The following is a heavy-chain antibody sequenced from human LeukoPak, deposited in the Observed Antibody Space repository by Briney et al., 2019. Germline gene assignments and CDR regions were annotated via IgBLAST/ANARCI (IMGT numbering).Heavy chain of an antibody. CDR2: INPNSGNT. J-gene: IGHJ4*02. V-gene: IGHV1-8*01. Sequence: ASVKVSCKASGYTFTSYDINWVRQATGQGLEWMGWINPNSGNTGYAQKFQGRVTMTRNTSISTAYMELSSLRSEDTAVYYCARVITMVRGVITALYYFDYWGQGTLVTVSS. CDR1: GYTFTSYD. D-gene: IGHD3-10*01. CDR3: ARVITMVRGVITALYYFDY.